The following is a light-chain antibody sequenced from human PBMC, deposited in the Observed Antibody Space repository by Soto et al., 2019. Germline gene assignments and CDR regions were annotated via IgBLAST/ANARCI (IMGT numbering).Light chain of an antibody. CDR1: SSDVDDYNY. CDR3: CSYGGTFYV. Sequence: QSVLTQPRSVSWSPGQSVTISCTGTSSDVDDYNYVSWFQQHPGKAPKLMIYDVSERPSGVPDRFSGSKSGNTASLTISGLQAEDEADYYCCSYGGTFYVFGTGTKVTV. J-gene: IGLJ1*01. CDR2: DVS. V-gene: IGLV2-11*01.